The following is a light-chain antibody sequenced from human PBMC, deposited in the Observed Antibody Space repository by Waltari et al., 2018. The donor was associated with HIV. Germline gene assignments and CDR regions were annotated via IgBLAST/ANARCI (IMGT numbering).Light chain of an antibody. Sequence: SAVTQPASVSGLPGQSITISCTGHDRDFGLDNFVSWYQQHPDKLPRLIVYDVDSRASGISARFSGSKSGHTASLNISGLRAEDEAHYYCASFTGDNTLLFGGGTKVTVL. V-gene: IGLV2-14*03. CDR2: DVD. CDR3: ASFTGDNTLL. J-gene: IGLJ3*02. CDR1: DRDFGLDNF.